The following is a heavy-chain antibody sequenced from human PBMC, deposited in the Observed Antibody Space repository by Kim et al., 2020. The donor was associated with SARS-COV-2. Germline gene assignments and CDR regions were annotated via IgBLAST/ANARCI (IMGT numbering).Heavy chain of an antibody. CDR2: ISYDGSNK. D-gene: IGHD3-10*01. J-gene: IGHJ6*02. CDR3: ARDPWSRLRGLTYSYYGMDV. V-gene: IGHV3-30-3*01. Sequence: GGSLRLSCAASGFTFSSCAIHWVRQAPGKGLEWVAVISYDGSNKNYADSVKGRFTISRDNSKNTLYLQMNSLRAEDTALYYGARDPWSRLRGLTYSYYGMDVWGQGTTVTVAS. CDR1: GFTFSSCA.